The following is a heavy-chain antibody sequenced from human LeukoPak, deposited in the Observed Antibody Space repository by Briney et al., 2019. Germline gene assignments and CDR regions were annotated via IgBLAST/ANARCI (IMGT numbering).Heavy chain of an antibody. CDR2: VYYNGIT. CDR3: ARHSYSGYDRVFDY. J-gene: IGHJ4*02. Sequence: SVTLSLTCTVSGGSMSGYYWIWTRQPPGKGLEWIGYVYYNGITNYNPTLKSRVTISLDTSKNQFSLSLTSVTAADTAVYFCARHSYSGYDRVFDYWGQGSLVTVSS. D-gene: IGHD5-12*01. V-gene: IGHV4-59*08. CDR1: GGSMSGYY.